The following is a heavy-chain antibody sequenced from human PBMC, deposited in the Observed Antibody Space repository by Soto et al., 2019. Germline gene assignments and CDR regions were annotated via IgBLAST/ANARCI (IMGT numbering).Heavy chain of an antibody. J-gene: IGHJ4*02. D-gene: IGHD2-2*02. CDR1: GGTFSSYA. V-gene: IGHV1-69*13. Sequence: SVNVSCKASGGTFSSYAISWVRQAPGQGLEWMGGIIPIFGTANYAQKFQGRVTITADESTSTAYMELSSLRSEDTAVYYCARGRHCSSTSCHINFDYWGQGTLVTVSS. CDR2: IIPIFGTA. CDR3: ARGRHCSSTSCHINFDY.